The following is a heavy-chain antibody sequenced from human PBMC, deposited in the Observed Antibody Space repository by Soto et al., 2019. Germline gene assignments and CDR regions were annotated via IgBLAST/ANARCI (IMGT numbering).Heavy chain of an antibody. V-gene: IGHV4-59*01. CDR3: ARDLWGYCGNDCYPLDV. J-gene: IGHJ6*02. Sequence: SETLSLTCTVSGASISGYYWSWTRQPPGKGLEWIGYMYNTGSTVYNPSFKSRVTISVDTSKNQFSLKLNSVTAADTAVYYCARDLWGYCGNDCYPLDVWGQGTTVTVS. CDR2: MYNTGST. D-gene: IGHD2-21*02. CDR1: GASISGYY.